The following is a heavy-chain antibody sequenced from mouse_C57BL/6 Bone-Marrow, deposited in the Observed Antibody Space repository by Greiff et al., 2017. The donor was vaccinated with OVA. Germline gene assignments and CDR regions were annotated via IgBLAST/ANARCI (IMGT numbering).Heavy chain of an antibody. CDR2: IWRGGST. D-gene: IGHD1-1*01. CDR3: AAITTVVGDWYFDV. J-gene: IGHJ1*03. V-gene: IGHV2-5*01. CDR1: GFSLTSYG. Sequence: QVQLQQSGPGLVQPSQSLSITCTVSGFSLTSYGVHWVRQSPGKGLEWLGVIWRGGSTDYNAAFMSRLSITKDNSKSQVFFKMNSLQADDTAIYYGAAITTVVGDWYFDVWGTGTTVTVSS.